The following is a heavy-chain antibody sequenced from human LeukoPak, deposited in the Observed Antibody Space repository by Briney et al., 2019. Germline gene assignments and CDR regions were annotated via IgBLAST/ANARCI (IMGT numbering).Heavy chain of an antibody. CDR3: ARGCSRTSCYHDAFDI. Sequence: ASVKVSCKASGGTFSSYAISWVRQAPGQRLEWMGRIIPILGIANYAQKFQGRVTITADKSTSTAYMELSSLRSEDTAVYYCARGCSRTSCYHDAFDIWGQGTMLTVCS. CDR2: IIPILGIA. CDR1: GGTFSSYA. V-gene: IGHV1-69*04. D-gene: IGHD2-2*01. J-gene: IGHJ3*02.